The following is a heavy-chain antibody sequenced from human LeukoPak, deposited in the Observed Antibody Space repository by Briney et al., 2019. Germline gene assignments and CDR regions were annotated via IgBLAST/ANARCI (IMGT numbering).Heavy chain of an antibody. CDR3: ATYQQLATNLFDY. Sequence: ASVKVSCKASGGTFISYAINWVRQATGQGLEWMGWMNPNSGNTGYAQKFQGRVTMTRNTSISTAYMELSSLRSEDTAVYYCATYQQLATNLFDYWGQGTLVTVSS. CDR1: GGTFISYA. V-gene: IGHV1-8*02. J-gene: IGHJ4*02. D-gene: IGHD6-13*01. CDR2: MNPNSGNT.